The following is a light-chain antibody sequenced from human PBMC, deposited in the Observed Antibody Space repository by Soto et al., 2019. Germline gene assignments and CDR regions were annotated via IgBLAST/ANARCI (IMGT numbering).Light chain of an antibody. CDR2: LHSDGTH. CDR1: SGHSTYA. Sequence: QSVLPQSPSASASLGVSVQLTCTLSSGHSTYAITWLQHQPEKGPRFLMSLHSDGTHYRGDGVPDRFSGSSSGAERYLTISSLQSEDEADYYCQTWDTGSHWVVGGGTKLTVL. CDR3: QTWDTGSHWV. V-gene: IGLV4-69*01. J-gene: IGLJ3*02.